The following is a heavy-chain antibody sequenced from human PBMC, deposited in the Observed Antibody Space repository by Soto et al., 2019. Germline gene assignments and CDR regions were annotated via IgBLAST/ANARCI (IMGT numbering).Heavy chain of an antibody. CDR3: ARERHYYDSSGYSLRYWFDP. J-gene: IGHJ5*02. Sequence: SETLSLTCTVSGGSLRSYYWSWIRQPAGKGLEWIGRIYTSGSTNYNPSLKSRATMSVDTSKNQFSLKLSSVTAADTAVYYCARERHYYDSSGYSLRYWFDPWGQGTLVTVSS. CDR2: IYTSGST. CDR1: GGSLRSYY. V-gene: IGHV4-4*07. D-gene: IGHD3-22*01.